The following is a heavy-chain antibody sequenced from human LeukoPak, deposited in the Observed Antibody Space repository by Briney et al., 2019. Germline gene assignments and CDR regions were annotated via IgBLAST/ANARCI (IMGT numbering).Heavy chain of an antibody. D-gene: IGHD5-18*01. J-gene: IGHJ4*02. CDR1: GFTFSSYA. CDR2: ISGSGGST. V-gene: IGHV3-23*01. Sequence: GGSLRLSCAASGFTFSSYAMSWVRQAPGKGLEWVSAISGSGGSTYYADSVKGRFTISRDNSKNTLYLQMNSLRAEDTAVYYCARPRGYSYGPFDYWGQETLVTVSS. CDR3: ARPRGYSYGPFDY.